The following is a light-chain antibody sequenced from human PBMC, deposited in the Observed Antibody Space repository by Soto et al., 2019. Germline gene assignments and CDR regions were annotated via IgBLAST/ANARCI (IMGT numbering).Light chain of an antibody. CDR3: QSYDNILSGSWV. CDR2: GNS. CDR1: SSNIGAGFD. J-gene: IGLJ3*02. V-gene: IGLV1-40*01. Sequence: QSVLTQPPSVSGAPGQRVTISCTGSSSNIGAGFDVHWYHQIAGTAPKLLIYGNSNRPSGVPDRFSGSKSGTSASLAINGLQAADEAHYYCQSYDNILSGSWVFGGGTKLTVL.